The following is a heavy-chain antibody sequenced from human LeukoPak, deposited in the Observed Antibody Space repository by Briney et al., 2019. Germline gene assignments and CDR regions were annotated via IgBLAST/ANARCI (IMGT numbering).Heavy chain of an antibody. CDR2: MNPNSGNT. D-gene: IGHD4-11*01. V-gene: IGHV1-8*03. Sequence: ASVKVSCKASGYTFTSYDINWVRQATGQGLEWMGWMNPNSGNTGYAQKFQGRVTITRNTSISTAYMELSSLRSEDTAVYYCARAVMQTRMEWGSEFDYWGQGTLVTVSS. CDR3: ARAVMQTRMEWGSEFDY. J-gene: IGHJ4*02. CDR1: GYTFTSYD.